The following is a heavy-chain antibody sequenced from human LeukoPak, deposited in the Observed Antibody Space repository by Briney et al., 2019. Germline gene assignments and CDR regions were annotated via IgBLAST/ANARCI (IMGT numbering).Heavy chain of an antibody. D-gene: IGHD3-10*01. V-gene: IGHV3-23*01. CDR1: GFTFSSYA. CDR2: ISGSGGST. CDR3: AKDRMVREGGGYFDY. J-gene: IGHJ4*02. Sequence: GGSLRLSCAASGFTFSSYAMSWVRQAPGKGLEWVSAISGSGGSTYYADSVKGRFTISRDNSKNTLYLQMNSLRAEDTAVYYCAKDRMVREGGGYFDYWGQGTLVTVSS.